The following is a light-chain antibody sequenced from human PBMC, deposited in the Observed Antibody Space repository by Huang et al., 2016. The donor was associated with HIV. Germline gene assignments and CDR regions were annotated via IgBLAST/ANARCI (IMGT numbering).Light chain of an antibody. J-gene: IGKJ1*01. Sequence: DNQMTQSPSSLSASVGDRVTITCRASQDIRGSLAWYQQKPGKAPKLLLYATSTLESGVPSRFSGSGFGTDYTLTINSLQAEDSATYYCQQYYTLRAFGQGTKVEIK. CDR2: ATS. V-gene: IGKV1-NL1*01. CDR1: QDIRGS. CDR3: QQYYTLRA.